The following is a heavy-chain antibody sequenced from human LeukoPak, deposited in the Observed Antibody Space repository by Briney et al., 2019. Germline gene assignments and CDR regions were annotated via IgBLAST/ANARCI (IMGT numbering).Heavy chain of an antibody. V-gene: IGHV4-61*02. J-gene: IGHJ3*02. CDR3: ARGQGYDSSGYDAFDI. Sequence: PSQTLSLTCTVSGGSISSGSYYWSWIRQTAGKGLEWIGRIYNSGSTYYNPSLKSRVTISVDTSKNQFSLRLSSVTAADTAVYYCARGQGYDSSGYDAFDIWGQGTMVTVSS. D-gene: IGHD3-22*01. CDR1: GGSISSGSYY. CDR2: IYNSGST.